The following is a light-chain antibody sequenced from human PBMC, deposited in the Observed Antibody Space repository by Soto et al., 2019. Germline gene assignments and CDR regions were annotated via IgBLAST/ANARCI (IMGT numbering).Light chain of an antibody. J-gene: IGLJ3*02. V-gene: IGLV1-44*01. CDR1: SSNIGSNT. CDR2: TNN. CDR3: QSFDSSVSGSGV. Sequence: QSVLTQPPSASGTPGQRVTISCSGSSSNIGSNTVNWYQQLPGTAPKLLMYTNNQRPSGVPDRFSGSKSGTSASLAISGLQSEDEADYYCQSFDSSVSGSGVFGGGTKVTVL.